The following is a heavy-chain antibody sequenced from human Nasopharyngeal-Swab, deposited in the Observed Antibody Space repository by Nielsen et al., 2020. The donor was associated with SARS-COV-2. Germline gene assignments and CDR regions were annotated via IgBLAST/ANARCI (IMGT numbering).Heavy chain of an antibody. J-gene: IGHJ6*02. Sequence: SQTLSLTCAVYGGPFSGYYWSWIRQPPGKGLEWIGEINHRGSTNYNPSLKSRVTISVDTSKNQFSLKLSSVTAADTAVYYCAGVLCSSTSCYGVGNYYYGMDVWGQGTTVTVSS. V-gene: IGHV4-34*01. CDR2: INHRGST. D-gene: IGHD2-2*01. CDR1: GGPFSGYY. CDR3: AGVLCSSTSCYGVGNYYYGMDV.